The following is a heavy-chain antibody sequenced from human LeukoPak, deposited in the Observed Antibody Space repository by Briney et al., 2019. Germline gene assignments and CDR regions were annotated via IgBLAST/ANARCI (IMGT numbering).Heavy chain of an antibody. V-gene: IGHV3-11*04. J-gene: IGHJ3*02. CDR3: ARARSRFGELLGI. D-gene: IGHD3-10*01. CDR1: GFTFSDYY. CDR2: MSGSGSII. Sequence: GGSLRLSCAASGFTFSDYYMSWVRQAPGKGLEWVAYMSGSGSIIYHADSVKGRFTISRDNAKNSLYLQMNSLRAEDTAVYYCARARSRFGELLGIWGQGTMVTVSS.